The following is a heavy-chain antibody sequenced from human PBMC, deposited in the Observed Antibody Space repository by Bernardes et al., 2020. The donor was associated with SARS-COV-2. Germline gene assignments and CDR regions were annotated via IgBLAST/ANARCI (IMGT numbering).Heavy chain of an antibody. CDR2: INANGGVT. V-gene: IGHV1-2*02. J-gene: IGHJ4*02. CDR3: ARDYYGSGSYTDY. Sequence: ASVKVSCKASGYTFTTYYMHWVRQAPGQGLEWMGWINANGGVTNYAQKFQGRVTMTRDTSTSTAYMELSRLRSDDTAMYYCARDYYGSGSYTDYWGQGTLVTVSS. D-gene: IGHD3-10*01. CDR1: GYTFTTYY.